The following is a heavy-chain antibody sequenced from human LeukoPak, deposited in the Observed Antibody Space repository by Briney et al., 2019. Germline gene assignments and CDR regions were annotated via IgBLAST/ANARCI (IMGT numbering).Heavy chain of an antibody. J-gene: IGHJ5*02. CDR1: GGSISSGGYS. CDR3: ARGRGITMVRKFDP. D-gene: IGHD3-10*01. V-gene: IGHV4-30-2*01. CDR2: IYHSGST. Sequence: PSETLSLTCAVSGGSISSGGYSWSWIRQPPGKGLEWIGYIYHSGSTYYNPSLKSRVTISVDRSKSQFSLKLSSVTAADTAVYYCARGRGITMVRKFDPWGQGTLVTVSS.